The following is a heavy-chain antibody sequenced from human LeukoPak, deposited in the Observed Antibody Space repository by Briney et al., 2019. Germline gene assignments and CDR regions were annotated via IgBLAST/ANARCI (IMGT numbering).Heavy chain of an antibody. CDR2: IYHSGST. Sequence: SETLSLTCAVSGGSISSGGYSWSWIRQPPGKGLEWIGYIYHSGSTYYNPALKSRVTISVDRSKNQFSLKLSSVTAADTAVYYCARDSDYWGQGTLVTVSS. J-gene: IGHJ4*02. V-gene: IGHV4-30-2*01. CDR1: GGSISSGGYS. CDR3: ARDSDY.